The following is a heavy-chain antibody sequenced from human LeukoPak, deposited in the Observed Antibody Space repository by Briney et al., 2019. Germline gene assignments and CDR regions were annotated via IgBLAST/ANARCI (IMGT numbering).Heavy chain of an antibody. CDR1: GGSLSSYY. D-gene: IGHD3-22*01. J-gene: IGHJ4*02. V-gene: IGHV4-38-2*01. Sequence: SETLSLTCAVSGGSLSSYYWSWIRQPPGKGLEWIGSIYHSGSTYYNPSLKSRVTISVDTSKNQFSLKLSSVTAADTAVYYCARVGDSSGYYGDFDYWGQGTLVTVSS. CDR2: IYHSGST. CDR3: ARVGDSSGYYGDFDY.